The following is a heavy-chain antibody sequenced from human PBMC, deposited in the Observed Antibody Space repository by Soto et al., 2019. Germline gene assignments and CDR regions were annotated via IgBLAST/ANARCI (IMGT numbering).Heavy chain of an antibody. CDR1: GGSISSFNW. Sequence: QVQLQESGPGLVKPSETLSLTCAISGGSISSFNWWSWVRQPPGKGLEWIGQIYLGGSPTYIPSLSGRVTMSVDKSRNHFSLTLTSVTAAGTAVYYCVRNGIGKGFDYWGQGTLVIVSS. CDR2: IYLGGSP. CDR3: VRNGIGKGFDY. J-gene: IGHJ4*02. D-gene: IGHD1-26*01. V-gene: IGHV4-4*02.